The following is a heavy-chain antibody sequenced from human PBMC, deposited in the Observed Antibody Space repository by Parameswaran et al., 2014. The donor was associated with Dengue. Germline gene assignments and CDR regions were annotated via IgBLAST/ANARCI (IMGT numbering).Heavy chain of an antibody. Sequence: WIRQPQGRAGVGFMHYYWGSTIYYSDSVKGRFTSSRDNAKNSPYLQMNSLRAEDTAVYYCARDGVMTVNDAFDIWGQGTMVTVSS. V-gene: IGHV3-11*01. CDR2: YYWGSTI. CDR3: ARDGVMTVNDAFDI. D-gene: IGHD2-21*02. J-gene: IGHJ3*02.